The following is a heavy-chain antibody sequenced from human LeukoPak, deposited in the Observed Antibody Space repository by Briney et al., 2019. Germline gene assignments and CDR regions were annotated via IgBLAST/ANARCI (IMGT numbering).Heavy chain of an antibody. CDR3: ARDLGAVAGTPIDY. Sequence: GGSLRLSCATSGFTFSNHGMHWVRQAPGKGPEWVAVIWYDGLNKYYADSVKGRSTISRDNSKNTLYLQMDGLRVEDTAIYYCARDLGAVAGTPIDYWGQGTLVTVSS. D-gene: IGHD6-19*01. CDR2: IWYDGLNK. J-gene: IGHJ4*02. CDR1: GFTFSNHG. V-gene: IGHV3-33*01.